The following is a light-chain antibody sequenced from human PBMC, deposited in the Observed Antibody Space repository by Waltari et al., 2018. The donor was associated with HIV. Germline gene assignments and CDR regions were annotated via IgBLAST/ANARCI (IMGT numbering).Light chain of an antibody. V-gene: IGLV9-49*01. CDR1: SGYTIYK. Sequence: QPVLTQPPSASASLGASVTLTCTLSSGYTIYKVDWSHQSPGTGPRLGMRVGTGGIVGSKGDGIPDHFSVLGSGLNRYLTIKNIQEEDESDYHCGADHGSGNNSMFGGGTKLTVL. J-gene: IGLJ2*01. CDR3: GADHGSGNNSM. CDR2: VGTGGIVG.